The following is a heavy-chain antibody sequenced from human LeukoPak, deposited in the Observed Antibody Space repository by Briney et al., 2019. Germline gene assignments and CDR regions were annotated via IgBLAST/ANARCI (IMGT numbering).Heavy chain of an antibody. D-gene: IGHD2-2*01. J-gene: IGHJ4*02. Sequence: PGGSLRLSCAASGFTFSSYAMSWVRQAPGKGLEWVSAISGSGGSKYYADSVKGRFTISRDNSKNTLYLQMNSLRAEDTAVYYCAKVYCSSTSCYPWRGVGGYFDYWGQGTLVTVSS. CDR3: AKVYCSSTSCYPWRGVGGYFDY. CDR1: GFTFSSYA. V-gene: IGHV3-23*01. CDR2: ISGSGGSK.